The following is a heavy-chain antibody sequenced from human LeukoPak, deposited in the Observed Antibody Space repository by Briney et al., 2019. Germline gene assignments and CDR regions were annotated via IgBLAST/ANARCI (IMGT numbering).Heavy chain of an antibody. V-gene: IGHV3-7*01. J-gene: IGHJ4*02. CDR3: ARGGKSDDYFDY. CDR2: IKQDGSEK. CDR1: GFTFSSYW. Sequence: PGGSLRLSCVASGFTFSSYWMSWVRQAPGKGLEWVANIKQDGSEKYYVDSVKGRFTISRDNPKNSLSLQMSSLRAEDTAVYFCARGGKSDDYFDYWGQGALVTVSS.